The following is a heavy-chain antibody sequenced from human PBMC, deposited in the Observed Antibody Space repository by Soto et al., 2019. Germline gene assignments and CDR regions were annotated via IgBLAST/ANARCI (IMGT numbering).Heavy chain of an antibody. CDR3: ARGAECRGYCLKKFTWLAP. CDR2: IIPIFDSP. Sequence: SVKVSCKASGGSFSTYAFSWVRQAPGRGLEWMGGIIPIFDSPYYAQNFQGRVTIAADRSTSTVYMELSSLTPEDTAVYYCARGAECRGYCLKKFTWLAPWGQGTLVTVSS. V-gene: IGHV1-69*06. D-gene: IGHD2-15*01. CDR1: GGSFSTYA. J-gene: IGHJ5*02.